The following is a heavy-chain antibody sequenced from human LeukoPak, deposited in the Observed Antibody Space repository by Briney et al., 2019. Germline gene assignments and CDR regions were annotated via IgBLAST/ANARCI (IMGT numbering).Heavy chain of an antibody. CDR2: INHSGST. J-gene: IGHJ4*02. CDR1: GGSFSGYY. CDR3: ARVCPYYYDSSGYYNNSAFDY. Sequence: SETLSLTCAVYGGSFSGYYWSWIRQPPGKGLEWTGEINHSGSTNYNPSLKSRVTISVDTSKNQFSLKPSSVTAADTAVYYCARVCPYYYDSSGYYNNSAFDYWGQGTLVTVSS. V-gene: IGHV4-34*01. D-gene: IGHD3-22*01.